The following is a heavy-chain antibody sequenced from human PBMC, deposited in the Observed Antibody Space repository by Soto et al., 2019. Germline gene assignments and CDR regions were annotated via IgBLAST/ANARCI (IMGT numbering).Heavy chain of an antibody. V-gene: IGHV1-18*01. J-gene: IGHJ6*02. D-gene: IGHD1-26*01. CDR2: ISAYNGNT. Sequence: ASVKVSCKASGYTFTSYGISWVRQAPGQGLEWMGWISAYNGNTNYAQKLQGRVTMTTDTSTSTAYMELRSLRSDDTAVYYCARGRVVGAPSYYYYGMDVWGQGTTVTVSS. CDR1: GYTFTSYG. CDR3: ARGRVVGAPSYYYYGMDV.